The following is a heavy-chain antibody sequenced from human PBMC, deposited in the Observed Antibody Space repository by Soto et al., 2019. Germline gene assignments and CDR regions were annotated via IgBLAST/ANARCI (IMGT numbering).Heavy chain of an antibody. Sequence: GGSLRLSCAVSGFNVMSYWMSWVRQAPGKGLEWVASIKDDGSEIYYLQSVRGRFTISRDSAGNALHLAMNYMSAEDTGVYFCARDIGFDYFNWGQGTLVTVSS. D-gene: IGHD5-12*01. CDR2: IKDDGSEI. J-gene: IGHJ4*02. V-gene: IGHV3-7*01. CDR3: ARDIGFDYFN. CDR1: GFNVMSYW.